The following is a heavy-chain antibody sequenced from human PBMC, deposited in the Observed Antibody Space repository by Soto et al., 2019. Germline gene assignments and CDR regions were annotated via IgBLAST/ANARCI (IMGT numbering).Heavy chain of an antibody. Sequence: SETLSLTCTVSGGSISSSSYYWGWIRQPPGKGLEWIGSIYYSGSTYYNPSLKSRVTISVDTSKNQFSLKLSSVTAADTAVYYCARQTYYGSGSYYTRDYWGQGTLVTVS. CDR1: GGSISSSSYY. D-gene: IGHD3-10*01. CDR3: ARQTYYGSGSYYTRDY. CDR2: IYYSGST. J-gene: IGHJ4*02. V-gene: IGHV4-39*01.